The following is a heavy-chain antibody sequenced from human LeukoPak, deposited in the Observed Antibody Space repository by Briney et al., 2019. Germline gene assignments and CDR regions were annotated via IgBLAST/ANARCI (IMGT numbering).Heavy chain of an antibody. J-gene: IGHJ4*02. V-gene: IGHV4-59*08. CDR2: IYYSGST. D-gene: IGHD5-18*01. CDR1: GGSISSYY. Sequence: SETLSLTCTVSGGSISSYYWSWIRQPPGKGLEWIGYIYYSGSTNYNPSLKSRVTISVDTSKNQFSLKLSSVTAADTAVYYCSRTPARGYTYGQFDSWGQGTVVTVSS. CDR3: SRTPARGYTYGQFDS.